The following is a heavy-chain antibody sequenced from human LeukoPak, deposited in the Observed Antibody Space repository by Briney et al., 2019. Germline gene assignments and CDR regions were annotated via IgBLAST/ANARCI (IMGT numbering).Heavy chain of an antibody. CDR2: IKTKTDGGTT. D-gene: IGHD1-14*01. Sequence: GGSRRFSGATSGFPFTNTWIIWFGQVPGKGRDWVGRIKTKTDGGTTDHAAPVEGRFTISRDDSKNTLYLQMNSLKTEDTAVYYCTTGLGKTDIDYWGQGTLVTVSS. J-gene: IGHJ4*02. CDR3: TTGLGKTDIDY. CDR1: GFPFTNTW. V-gene: IGHV3-15*01.